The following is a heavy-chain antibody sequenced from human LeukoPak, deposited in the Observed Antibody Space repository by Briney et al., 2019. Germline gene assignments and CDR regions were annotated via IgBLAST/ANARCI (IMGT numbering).Heavy chain of an antibody. J-gene: IGHJ4*02. Sequence: GGSLRLSCAASGFTVSSFAMSWVRQAPGKGLEWVSVFTTGANYTYYADSVKGRFTISRDNSKNTLYLQMSSLRAEDTAVYYCVKGIADSRLSSPDYWGQGTLVTVSS. D-gene: IGHD6-13*01. V-gene: IGHV3-23*03. CDR2: FTTGANYT. CDR3: VKGIADSRLSSPDY. CDR1: GFTVSSFA.